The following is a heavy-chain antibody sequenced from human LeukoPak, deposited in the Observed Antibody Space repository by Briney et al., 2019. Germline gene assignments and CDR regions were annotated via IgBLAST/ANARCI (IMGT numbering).Heavy chain of an antibody. CDR3: AGGEEGELGLLKPRTQYYFDY. V-gene: IGHV6-1*01. J-gene: IGHJ4*02. Sequence: SQTLSLTCAISGDSVSSNSAAWNWIRQSPSRGLEWLGRTYYRSKWYNDYAVSVKSRITINPDTSKNQFSLQLNSVTPEDTAVYYCAGGEEGELGLLKPRTQYYFDYWGQGTLVTVSS. CDR2: TYYRSKWYN. CDR1: GDSVSSNSAA. D-gene: IGHD1-26*01.